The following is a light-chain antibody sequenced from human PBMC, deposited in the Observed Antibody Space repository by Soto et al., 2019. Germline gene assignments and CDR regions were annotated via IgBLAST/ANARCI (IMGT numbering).Light chain of an antibody. CDR1: QSITRF. J-gene: IGKJ5*01. Sequence: DIQMTQSPSSLSASVGDRVTITCRASQSITRFLTWYQQKPGKAPKLLIYAASSLQSGVPSRFSGSGSGTDFTLTISSLQPEDFATYYCQQNYSPPPITFGQGTRLEIK. V-gene: IGKV1-39*01. CDR3: QQNYSPPPIT. CDR2: AAS.